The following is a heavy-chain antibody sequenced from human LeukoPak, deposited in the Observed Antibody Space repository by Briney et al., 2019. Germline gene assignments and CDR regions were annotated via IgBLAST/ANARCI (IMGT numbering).Heavy chain of an antibody. CDR2: ISSSGSTI. D-gene: IGHD6-13*01. V-gene: IGHV3-48*03. CDR1: GFTFSSYE. CDR3: ARTSQTATAAGTWDFDY. J-gene: IGHJ4*02. Sequence: GGSLRLSCAASGFTFSSYEMNWVRQAPGKGLEWVSYISSSGSTIYYADSVKGRFTISRDNAKNSLYLQMNSLRAEDTAVYYCARTSQTATAAGTWDFDYWGQGTLVTVSS.